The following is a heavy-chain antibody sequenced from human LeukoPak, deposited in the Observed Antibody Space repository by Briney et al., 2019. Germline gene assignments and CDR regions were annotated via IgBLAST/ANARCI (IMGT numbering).Heavy chain of an antibody. J-gene: IGHJ4*02. CDR2: ISAYNGKT. V-gene: IGHV1-18*01. CDR3: ARTNLDCKNGVCYDY. Sequence: ASVKVSCKASDYTFTNYGVSWVRQAPGQGLEWMGWISAYNGKTYYAQKFQGRVTVTTDTCTSTAYMDLRSLRSDDTAVYYCARTNLDCKNGVCYDYWGQGTPVTVSS. CDR1: DYTFTNYG. D-gene: IGHD2-8*01.